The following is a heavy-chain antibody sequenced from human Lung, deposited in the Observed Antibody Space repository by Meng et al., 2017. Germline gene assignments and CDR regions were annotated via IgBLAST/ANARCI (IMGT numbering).Heavy chain of an antibody. CDR1: GGSFSDYY. CDR2: INHSGST. CDR3: ARGPTTMAHDFDY. Sequence: QVQLKQWGAGLLKPSVTLSLTCVVSGGSFSDYYWSWIRQPPGKGLEWIGEINHSGSTNYNPSLESRATISVDTSQNNLSLKLSSVTAADSAVYYCARGPTTMAHDFDYWGQGTLVTVSS. D-gene: IGHD4-11*01. V-gene: IGHV4-34*01. J-gene: IGHJ4*02.